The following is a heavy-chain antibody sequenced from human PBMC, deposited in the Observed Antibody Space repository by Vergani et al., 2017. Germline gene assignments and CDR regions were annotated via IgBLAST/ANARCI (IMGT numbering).Heavy chain of an antibody. Sequence: QVQLVQSGAEVKKPGSSVKVSCKASGGTFSSYAISWVRQAPGQGLEWMGGIIPIFGTANYAQKFQGRVTITADESTSTAYMELSSLRSEDTAVYYCAGGGXTIFGVVVGGALDYWGQGTLVTVSS. CDR3: AGGGXTIFGVVVGGALDY. D-gene: IGHD3-3*01. CDR1: GGTFSSYA. V-gene: IGHV1-69*01. CDR2: IIPIFGTA. J-gene: IGHJ4*02.